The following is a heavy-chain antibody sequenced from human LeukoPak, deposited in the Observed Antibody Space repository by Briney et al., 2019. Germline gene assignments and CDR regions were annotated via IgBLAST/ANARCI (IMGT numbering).Heavy chain of an antibody. D-gene: IGHD2-2*01. CDR2: IIPIFGTA. Sequence: SVKVSCKASGGTFSSYAISWVRQAPGQGLEWMGGIIPIFGTANYAQKFQGRVTITADESTSTAYMELSSLRSEDTAVYYCARGVVPAGLYYYYYMDVWGKGTTVTVSS. CDR1: GGTFSSYA. V-gene: IGHV1-69*13. CDR3: ARGVVPAGLYYYYYMDV. J-gene: IGHJ6*03.